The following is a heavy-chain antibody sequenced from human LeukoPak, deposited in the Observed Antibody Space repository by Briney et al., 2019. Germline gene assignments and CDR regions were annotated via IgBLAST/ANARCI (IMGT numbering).Heavy chain of an antibody. CDR2: SNHNWGA. CDR3: AASLWFGIYPEY. J-gene: IGHJ4*02. D-gene: IGHD3-10*01. V-gene: IGHV4-34*01. CDR1: SGSFSGYY. Sequence: SETLSLTCAVYSGSFSGYYWTWFRQPPGKGLEWIGESNHNWGAKYNPSLQSRVTISVDTSNNHLSLSLNSVTTADTAVYYCAASLWFGIYPEYWGQGSLVTVSS.